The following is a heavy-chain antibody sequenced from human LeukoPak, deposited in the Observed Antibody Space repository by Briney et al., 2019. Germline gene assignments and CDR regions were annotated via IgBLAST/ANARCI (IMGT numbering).Heavy chain of an antibody. V-gene: IGHV3-23*01. CDR2: SSGTGVNT. CDR1: GFTFSTSG. J-gene: IGHJ6*03. CDR3: AKQITLSDYMDV. D-gene: IGHD3-16*01. Sequence: PGGSLRLSCTASGFTFSTSGMSWVRQAPGKGLEWVSASSGTGVNTYYADSVKGRFTVSRDNSRNTLYLQMSSLRAEDTAVYYCAKQITLSDYMDVWGKGTTVIISS.